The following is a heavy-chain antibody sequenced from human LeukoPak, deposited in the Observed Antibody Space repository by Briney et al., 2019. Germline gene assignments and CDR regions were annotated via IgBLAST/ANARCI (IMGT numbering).Heavy chain of an antibody. Sequence: GRSLRLSCAASGFTFSGYAMHWVRQAPGKGLEWVALISYNGNYEDYAQSVKGRFTISRDNSKNTLFLQMNSLRAEDTAVFYRARDTDTYYYGSGSYYNVPYYYMDVWGKGTTVSVSS. D-gene: IGHD3-10*01. CDR3: ARDTDTYYYGSGSYYNVPYYYMDV. CDR2: ISYNGNYE. J-gene: IGHJ6*03. V-gene: IGHV3-30*04. CDR1: GFTFSGYA.